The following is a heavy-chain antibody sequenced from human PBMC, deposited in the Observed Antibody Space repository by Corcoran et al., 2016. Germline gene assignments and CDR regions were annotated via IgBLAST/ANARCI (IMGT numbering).Heavy chain of an antibody. CDR3: ARGADIVVVVAAIDYYGMDV. D-gene: IGHD2-15*01. CDR2: IIPIFGTA. V-gene: IGHV1-69*01. J-gene: IGHJ6*02. CDR1: GGTFSSYA. Sequence: QVQLVQSGAEVKKPGSSVKVSCKASGGTFSSYAISWVRQAPGQGLEWMGGIIPIFGTANYAQKFQGRVTITADESTSTAYMELSSLRSEDTAVHYCARGADIVVVVAAIDYYGMDVWGQGTTVTVSS.